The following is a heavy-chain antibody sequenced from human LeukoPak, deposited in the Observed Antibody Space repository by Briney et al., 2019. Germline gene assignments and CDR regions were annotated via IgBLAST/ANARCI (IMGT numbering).Heavy chain of an antibody. D-gene: IGHD3/OR15-3a*01. CDR1: GFIFSDYY. J-gene: IGHJ4*02. CDR2: ISSSGSTI. Sequence: GGSLRLSCAASGFIFSDYYMSWIRQAPGKGLEWVSYISSSGSTIYYADSVKGRFTISRDDSKNTLYVQMNSLRAEDTAVYYCAKVRTGHYFDYWGQGTLVTVSS. CDR3: AKVRTGHYFDY. V-gene: IGHV3-11*01.